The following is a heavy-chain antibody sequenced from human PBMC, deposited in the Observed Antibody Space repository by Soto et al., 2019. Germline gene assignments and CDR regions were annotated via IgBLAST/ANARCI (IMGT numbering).Heavy chain of an antibody. V-gene: IGHV3-48*03. J-gene: IGHJ4*02. D-gene: IGHD6-6*01. CDR3: ARDLVAARPGGPDY. Sequence: GGTIRLPCAASGCTFSSHEMNWVSPATGKGLEWVSYISSSGSTIYYADSVKGRFTISRDNAKNSLYLQMNSLRAEDTAVYYCARDLVAARPGGPDYWGQGTLVTVS. CDR1: GCTFSSHE. CDR2: ISSSGSTI.